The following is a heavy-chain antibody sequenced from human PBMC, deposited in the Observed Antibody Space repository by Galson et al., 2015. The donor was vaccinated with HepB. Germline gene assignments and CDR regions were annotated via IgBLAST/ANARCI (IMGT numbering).Heavy chain of an antibody. Sequence: ETLSLTCAVSGGSISNRNWWNWVRQSPGKGLEWIGEIFHSGITNYNPSLKSRVSMSVDTSKNQISLRLTSVTAADTAVYYCATTYTSGRSLEAFESWGQGTLVTVSS. CDR1: GGSISNRNW. CDR2: IFHSGIT. J-gene: IGHJ3*02. D-gene: IGHD3-22*01. CDR3: ATTYTSGRSLEAFES. V-gene: IGHV4-4*02.